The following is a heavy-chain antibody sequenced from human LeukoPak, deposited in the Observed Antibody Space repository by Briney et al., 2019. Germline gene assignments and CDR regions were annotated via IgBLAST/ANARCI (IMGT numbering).Heavy chain of an antibody. Sequence: GGSLRLSCAASGFTFYSYAMNWVRQAPGKGLEWVANIKQDGSEKYYVDSVKGRFTISRDNAKNSLYLQMNSLRAGDTAVYYCARRDCSGGSCYSEGFDYWGQGTLVTVSS. J-gene: IGHJ4*02. CDR2: IKQDGSEK. D-gene: IGHD2-15*01. V-gene: IGHV3-7*01. CDR3: ARRDCSGGSCYSEGFDY. CDR1: GFTFYSYA.